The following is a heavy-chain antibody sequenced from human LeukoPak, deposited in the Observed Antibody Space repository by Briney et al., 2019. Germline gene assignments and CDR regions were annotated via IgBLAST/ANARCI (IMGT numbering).Heavy chain of an antibody. CDR3: ARSALGIYYYMDV. J-gene: IGHJ6*03. Sequence: LGESLKISCKGSGYSFTNYWIGWVGQLPGKGLEWMGIIYPGDSDTRYSPSFQGQVTISAAKSISTAYLQWSSLKASDTAMYYCARSALGIYYYMDVWGKGTTVTISS. CDR1: GYSFTNYW. V-gene: IGHV5-51*01. CDR2: IYPGDSDT. D-gene: IGHD6-25*01.